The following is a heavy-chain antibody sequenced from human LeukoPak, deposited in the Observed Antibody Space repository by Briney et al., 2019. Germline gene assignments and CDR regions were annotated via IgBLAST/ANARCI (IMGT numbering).Heavy chain of an antibody. CDR2: IYSGGST. Sequence: QSGGSLRLSCAASGFTVSNNYMSWVRQAPGKGLEWVSVIYSGGSTSYADSVKGRFTISRDNSKNTLYLQMNSLRAEDTAVYYCAGDSDVTMSDYWGQGTLVTVSS. V-gene: IGHV3-53*01. D-gene: IGHD3-22*01. J-gene: IGHJ4*02. CDR3: AGDSDVTMSDY. CDR1: GFTVSNNY.